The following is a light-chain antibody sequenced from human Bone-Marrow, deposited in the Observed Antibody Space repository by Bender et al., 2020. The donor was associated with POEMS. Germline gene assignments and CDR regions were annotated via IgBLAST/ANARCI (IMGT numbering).Light chain of an antibody. V-gene: IGLV2-11*01. CDR3: SSYTSISTWV. Sequence: QSALTQPRSVSGSPGQSVTISCTGTSSDVGRYNYVSWYQQYPGKAPKLFIYDVRKRPSGVPHRFSGSKSGNTASLTISGLQAEDEADYYCSSYTSISTWVFGGGTKVTVL. CDR2: DVR. J-gene: IGLJ3*02. CDR1: SSDVGRYNY.